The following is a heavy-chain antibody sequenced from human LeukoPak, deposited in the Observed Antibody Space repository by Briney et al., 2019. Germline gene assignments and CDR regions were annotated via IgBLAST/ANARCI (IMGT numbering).Heavy chain of an antibody. CDR3: ASPTFSTNYYYYYMDV. D-gene: IGHD5-24*01. V-gene: IGHV3-48*03. J-gene: IGHJ6*03. CDR1: GFTFSNYE. CDR2: ISISGSSV. Sequence: PGGSLRLSCAASGFTFSNYEMNWVRQAPGKGLEWVSYISISGSSVYYADSVKGRFTISRDNAKNSLYLQMNSLRAEDTAVYYCASPTFSTNYYYYYMDVWGKGTTVTVS.